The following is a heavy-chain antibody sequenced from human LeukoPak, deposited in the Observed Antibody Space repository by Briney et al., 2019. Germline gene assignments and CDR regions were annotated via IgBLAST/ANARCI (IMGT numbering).Heavy chain of an antibody. J-gene: IGHJ6*02. CDR3: ARDFLGRTNGGSNYFGMDV. CDR2: INLHTGGA. D-gene: IGHD2-8*01. Sequence: GASVKVSCKSSGYTFTDYFLHWVRQAPGQGLEWMGCINLHTGGAHYAQKFQDWVSLTRDTSIDTAFMELSSLRSDATAIYYCARDFLGRTNGGSNYFGMDVWGQGTTVTVCS. V-gene: IGHV1-2*04. CDR1: GYTFTDYF.